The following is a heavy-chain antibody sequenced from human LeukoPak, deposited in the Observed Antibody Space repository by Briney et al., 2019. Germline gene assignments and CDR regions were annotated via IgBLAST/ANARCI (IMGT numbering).Heavy chain of an antibody. CDR1: GFTFSSYS. J-gene: IGHJ6*02. Sequence: GGSLRLSCAASGFTFSSYSMNWVRQAPGKGLEWVSYISSSSSTIYYADSVKGRFTISRDNAKNSLYLQMNSLRAEDTAVYYCARDPLGTQQWLQSRRGMDVWGQGTTVTVSS. CDR2: ISSSSSTI. CDR3: ARDPLGTQQWLQSRRGMDV. V-gene: IGHV3-48*01. D-gene: IGHD6-19*01.